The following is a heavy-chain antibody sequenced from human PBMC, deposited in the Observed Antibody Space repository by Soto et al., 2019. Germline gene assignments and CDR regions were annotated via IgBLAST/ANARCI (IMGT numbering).Heavy chain of an antibody. D-gene: IGHD6-19*01. V-gene: IGHV4-59*02. J-gene: IGHJ4*02. CDR1: GASVTGFY. CDR2: VFHSGSS. Sequence: SETLSLTCTVSGASVTGFYWSWIRQPPGKGLEWIGYVFHSGSSNYNPSLKSRVTISVDTSKSQISLRLTSVTAADTAVYYCAGAPGLGVAHIDYWGQGTLVTVSS. CDR3: AGAPGLGVAHIDY.